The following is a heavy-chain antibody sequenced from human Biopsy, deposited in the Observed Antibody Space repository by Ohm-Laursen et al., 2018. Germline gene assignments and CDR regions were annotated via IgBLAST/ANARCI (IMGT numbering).Heavy chain of an antibody. CDR1: GYSISTGYY. Sequence: SETLSLTCAVSGYSISTGYYWGWIRQPPGKGLEWIGSIFHTGTTYYNPSLKSRVTISVDTSKNQFSLRLNSVTAADTAVYYCVRGRSPATYWGQGALVIVSS. CDR2: IFHTGTT. V-gene: IGHV4-38-2*01. CDR3: VRGRSPATY. J-gene: IGHJ4*02. D-gene: IGHD3-16*01.